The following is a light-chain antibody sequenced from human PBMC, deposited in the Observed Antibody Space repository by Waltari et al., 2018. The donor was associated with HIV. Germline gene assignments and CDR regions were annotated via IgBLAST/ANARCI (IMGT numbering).Light chain of an antibody. CDR2: NKN. Sequence: QSVLTQPPSASGTPGQTVTISCSGCRPNHGSNTITWYQQIPGTAPPHVIYNKNQRPSGVPDRFSGSKSGTSAALAISGLQSGDEADYFCAAWDDRLIGVVFGGGTKLTVL. J-gene: IGLJ3*02. V-gene: IGLV1-44*01. CDR3: AAWDDRLIGVV. CDR1: RPNHGSNT.